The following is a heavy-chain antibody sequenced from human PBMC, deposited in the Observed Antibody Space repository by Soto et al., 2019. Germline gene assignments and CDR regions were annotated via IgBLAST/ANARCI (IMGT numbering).Heavy chain of an antibody. CDR1: GYTFTGYY. CDR3: VRRQYSGSTSYLDY. V-gene: IGHV1-2*02. Sequence: ASVKVSCKASGYTFTGYYMHWVRQAPGQGLEWMGWINPDSGGTNYAQNFQGRVTMTRDTSISTAYMELSSLRSDDTALYYCVRRQYSGSTSYLDYWGQGTLVTVPS. CDR2: INPDSGGT. J-gene: IGHJ4*02. D-gene: IGHD1-26*01.